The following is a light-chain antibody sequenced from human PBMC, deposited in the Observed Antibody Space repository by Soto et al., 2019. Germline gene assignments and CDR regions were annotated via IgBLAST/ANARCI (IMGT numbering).Light chain of an antibody. Sequence: QSVLTQPPSASGTPGQRVTISCSGSNSNIGGNTVHWYQQLPGTAPKLLIYDDDPRPSGVPDRFSGSKSGTSASLAISGLQSEDEADYYCATWDDSLSRVVFGGGTKLTVL. V-gene: IGLV1-44*01. CDR2: DDD. J-gene: IGLJ2*01. CDR1: NSNIGGNT. CDR3: ATWDDSLSRVV.